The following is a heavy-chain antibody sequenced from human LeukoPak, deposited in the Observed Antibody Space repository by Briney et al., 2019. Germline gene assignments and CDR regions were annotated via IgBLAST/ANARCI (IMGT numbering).Heavy chain of an antibody. J-gene: IGHJ4*02. CDR1: GGSVSGVY. Sequence: SETLSLTCTVSGGSVSGVYWNWTRQPPRKGLEWLGYIHTGGSTSFNASLRSRLTFSIDTSKNQVSLRLSYVTATDTAVYYCARRRGGWGEGEFDYWGQGTPVTVPT. CDR2: IHTGGST. D-gene: IGHD3-16*01. V-gene: IGHV4-4*09. CDR3: ARRRGGWGEGEFDY.